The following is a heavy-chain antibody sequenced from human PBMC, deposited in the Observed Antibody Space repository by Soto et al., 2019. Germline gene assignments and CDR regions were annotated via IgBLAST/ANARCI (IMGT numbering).Heavy chain of an antibody. CDR2: ISSSGGNK. D-gene: IGHD4-17*01. V-gene: IGHV3-48*01. CDR1: GFTFSGYS. Sequence: GGSLRLSCAASGFTFSGYSMNWVRQAPGKGLELVSYISSSGGNKYYADSVKGRFTISRDNAKNPLYLQMNSLRVEDTAVYYCARDPLLLRSDDIDYWGQGTLVTVSS. CDR3: ARDPLLLRSDDIDY. J-gene: IGHJ4*02.